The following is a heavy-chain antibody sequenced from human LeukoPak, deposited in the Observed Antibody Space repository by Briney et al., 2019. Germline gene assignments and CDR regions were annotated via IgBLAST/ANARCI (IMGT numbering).Heavy chain of an antibody. CDR3: ARHPGGSYHVRDFDY. CDR2: IKQDGSEK. CDR1: GFTFSSYW. J-gene: IGHJ4*02. Sequence: GGSLRLSCAASGFTFSSYWMSWVRQAPGKGLEWVANIKQDGSEKYYVDSVKGRFTISRDNAKNSLYLQMNSLRAEDTAVYYCARHPGGSYHVRDFDYWGQGTLVTVSS. D-gene: IGHD1-26*01. V-gene: IGHV3-7*01.